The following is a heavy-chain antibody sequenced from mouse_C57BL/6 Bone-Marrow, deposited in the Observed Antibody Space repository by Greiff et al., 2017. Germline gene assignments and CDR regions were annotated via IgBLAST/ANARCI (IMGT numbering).Heavy chain of an antibody. V-gene: IGHV14-4*01. CDR3: TIDSSGPAWFAY. CDR2: VDPENGDT. Sequence: EVQLQESGAELVRPGASVKLSCTASGFNIKDDYMHWVKQRPEPGLEWIGWVDPENGDTEYASKFQGKAPITAYTSPNNAYLQLSSPTSEDTAVYYCTIDSSGPAWFAYWGQGTLVTVSA. D-gene: IGHD3-2*02. J-gene: IGHJ3*01. CDR1: GFNIKDDY.